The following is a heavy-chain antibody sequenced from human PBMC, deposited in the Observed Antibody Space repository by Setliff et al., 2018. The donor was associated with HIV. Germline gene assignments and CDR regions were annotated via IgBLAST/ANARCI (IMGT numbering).Heavy chain of an antibody. D-gene: IGHD5-18*01. V-gene: IGHV4-61*09. CDR1: GGSISSGSYY. CDR3: ARLEVNPSYGGAFDI. J-gene: IGHJ3*02. Sequence: PAETLSLTCTVSGGSISSGSYYWSWIGQPAGKGLEWIGHIYTSGSTNYNPSLKSRVTISVDTSKNQFSLKLSSVTAADPAVYYCARLEVNPSYGGAFDIWGQGTMVTVSS. CDR2: IYTSGST.